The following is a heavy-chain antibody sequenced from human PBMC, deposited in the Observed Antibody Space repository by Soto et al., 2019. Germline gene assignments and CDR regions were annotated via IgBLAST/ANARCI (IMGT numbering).Heavy chain of an antibody. J-gene: IGHJ6*02. CDR3: TRIGSAMVMVSMGMDV. CDR2: IRSKAYGGTT. D-gene: IGHD5-18*01. V-gene: IGHV3-49*03. Sequence: GGSLRLSCTASGFTFGDYAMSWFRQAPGKGLEWVGFIRSKAYGGTTEYAASVKGRFTISRDDSKSIAYLQMNSLKTEDTAVYYCTRIGSAMVMVSMGMDVWGQGTTVTVSS. CDR1: GFTFGDYA.